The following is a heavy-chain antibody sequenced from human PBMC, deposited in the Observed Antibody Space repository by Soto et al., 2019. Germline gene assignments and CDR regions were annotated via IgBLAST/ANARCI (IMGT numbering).Heavy chain of an antibody. V-gene: IGHV3-53*01. D-gene: IGHD3-22*01. Sequence: EVQLVESGGGLIQPGGSLRLSCAASGFTVSSNYMSWVRQAPGKGLEWVSVIYSGGSTYYADSVKGRFTISRDNSKYTLYRQMNSLSAEDTAVYYCARDRVESGYPEYFQHWGQGTLVTVSS. CDR1: GFTVSSNY. CDR3: ARDRVESGYPEYFQH. CDR2: IYSGGST. J-gene: IGHJ1*01.